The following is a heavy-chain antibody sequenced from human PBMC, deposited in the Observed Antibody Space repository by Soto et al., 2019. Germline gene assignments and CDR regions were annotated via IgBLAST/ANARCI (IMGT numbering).Heavy chain of an antibody. CDR3: ARHGGYYDFWSGYSKSDYFDY. J-gene: IGHJ4*02. V-gene: IGHV4-39*01. CDR2: IYYSGST. CDR1: GGSISSSSYY. D-gene: IGHD3-3*01. Sequence: KTSETLSLTCTVSGGSISSSSYYWGWIRQPPGKGLEWIGSIYYSGSTYYNPSLKSRVTISVDTSKNQFSLKLSSVTAADTAVYYCARHGGYYDFWSGYSKSDYFDYWGQGTLVTVSS.